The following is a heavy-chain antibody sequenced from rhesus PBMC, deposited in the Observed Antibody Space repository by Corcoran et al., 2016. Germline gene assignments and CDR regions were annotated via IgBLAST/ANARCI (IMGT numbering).Heavy chain of an antibody. CDR2: ISYSGST. CDR3: ARGTGVY. V-gene: IGHV4-122*02. Sequence: QVQLQESGPGLVKPSETLSLTCAVSGGSISSSYYYWSWIRQAPGKGLEWIGYISYSGSTSYNPSLKSRVTISRDTSKNQFSLKLSSVTAADTAVYYCARGTGVYWGQGVLVTVSS. CDR1: GGSISSSYYY. J-gene: IGHJ4*01. D-gene: IGHD3-34*01.